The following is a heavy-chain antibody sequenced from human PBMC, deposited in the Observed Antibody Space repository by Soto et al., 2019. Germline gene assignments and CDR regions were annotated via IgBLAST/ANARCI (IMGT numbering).Heavy chain of an antibody. J-gene: IGHJ6*02. CDR1: GGTFSSYA. CDR2: IIPIFGTA. Sequence: SVKVSCKASGGTFSSYAISWVRQAPGQGLEWMGGIIPIFGTANYAQKFQGRVTITADESTSTAYMELSSLRDEDTAVYYCARDQSGYSSSWHDRSYYYYYGMEVWGQGNKVTV. CDR3: ARDQSGYSSSWHDRSYYYYYGMEV. D-gene: IGHD6-13*01. V-gene: IGHV1-69*13.